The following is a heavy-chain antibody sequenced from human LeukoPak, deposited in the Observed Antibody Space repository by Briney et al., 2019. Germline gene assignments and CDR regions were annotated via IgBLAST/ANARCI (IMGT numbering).Heavy chain of an antibody. CDR2: IDPNSGGP. CDR3: ARLCPCDSGGFFAQFDS. D-gene: IGHD3-22*01. J-gene: IGHJ4*02. CDR1: GYTFTDYY. V-gene: IGHV1-2*02. Sequence: ASVKVSCKASGYTFTDYYIHWVRQAPGQGLEWMTYIDPNSGGPHFAQKFQGRVTLTRDTSISTAYMELKWLTSDDTAVYYCARLCPCDSGGFFAQFDSWGQGTLVTVSS.